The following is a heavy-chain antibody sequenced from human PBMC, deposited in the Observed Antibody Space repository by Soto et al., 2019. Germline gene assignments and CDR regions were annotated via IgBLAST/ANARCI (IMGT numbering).Heavy chain of an antibody. D-gene: IGHD3-9*01. J-gene: IGHJ4*02. Sequence: PSETLSLTCAVYGGSFSGYYWSWIRQPPGKGLEWIGEINHSGSTNYNPSLKSRVTISVDTSKNQFSLKLSSVTAADTAVYYCARSGYFGWLLSYYFDYWGQGTLVTVSS. CDR3: ARSGYFGWLLSYYFDY. CDR1: GGSFSGYY. CDR2: INHSGST. V-gene: IGHV4-34*01.